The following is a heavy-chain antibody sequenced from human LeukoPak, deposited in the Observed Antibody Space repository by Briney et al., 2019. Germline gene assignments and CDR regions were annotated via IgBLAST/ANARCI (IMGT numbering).Heavy chain of an antibody. Sequence: GGSMRLSCAASGFTFSSYAMHWVRQAPGKGLEWVSVIYSGGSTYYADSVKGRFTISRDNAKNSLYLQMNSLRAEDTAVYYCAREGYYDFWSGPKTFDPWGQGTLVTVSS. CDR1: GFTFSSYA. CDR2: IYSGGST. D-gene: IGHD3-3*01. CDR3: AREGYYDFWSGPKTFDP. V-gene: IGHV3-66*01. J-gene: IGHJ5*02.